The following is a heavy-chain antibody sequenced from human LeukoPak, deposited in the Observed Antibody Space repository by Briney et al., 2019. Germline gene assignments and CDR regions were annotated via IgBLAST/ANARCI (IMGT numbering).Heavy chain of an antibody. V-gene: IGHV4-59*12. CDR1: GGSISSYY. CDR3: ARVGWFGRETYYYGMDV. CDR2: IYYSGST. Sequence: PSQTLSLTCTVSGGSISSYYWTWIRQPPGKGLEWIGYIYYSGSTNYYPSLKSRVTISVDRSKNQFSLKLSSVTAADTAVYYCARVGWFGRETYYYGMDVWGQGTTVTVSS. D-gene: IGHD3-10*01. J-gene: IGHJ6*02.